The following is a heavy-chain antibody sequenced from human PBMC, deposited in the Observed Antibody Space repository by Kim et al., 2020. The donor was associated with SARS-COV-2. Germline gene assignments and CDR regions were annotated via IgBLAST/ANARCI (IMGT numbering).Heavy chain of an antibody. CDR1: GYTFTSYA. V-gene: IGHV1-3*01. Sequence: ASVKVSCKASGYTFTSYAMHWVRQAPGQRLEWMGWINAGNGNTKYSQKFQGRVTITRDTSASTAYMELSSLRSEDTAVYYCARDPNVLLWFGESTPGNWFDPWGQGPLVTVSS. D-gene: IGHD3-10*01. J-gene: IGHJ5*02. CDR2: INAGNGNT. CDR3: ARDPNVLLWFGESTPGNWFDP.